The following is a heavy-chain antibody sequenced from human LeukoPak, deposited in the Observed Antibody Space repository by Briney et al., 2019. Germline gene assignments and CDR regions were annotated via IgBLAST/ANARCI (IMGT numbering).Heavy chain of an antibody. CDR3: AKDGSSSPEFRFDP. V-gene: IGHV3-23*01. CDR2: ISGRGGTT. CDR1: GFPFNNYA. Sequence: GGSLRLSCAAYGFPFNNYAMTWVRQTPGKGLEWVSLISGRGGTTYYADSVKGRFTISRDNSKNTLYLQMNSLTAEDSALYYCAKDGSSSPEFRFDPWGQGTLVTVSS. D-gene: IGHD6-6*01. J-gene: IGHJ5*02.